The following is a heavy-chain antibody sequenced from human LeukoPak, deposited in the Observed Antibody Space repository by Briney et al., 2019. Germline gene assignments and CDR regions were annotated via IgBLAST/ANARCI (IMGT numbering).Heavy chain of an antibody. D-gene: IGHD2-2*01. CDR2: IKQDGSEK. V-gene: IGHV3-7*01. J-gene: IGHJ4*02. Sequence: GGSLRLSCAASGFTFSTYWMSWVRQAPGKGLEWVANIKQDGSEKYYVDSVKGRFTISRDNAENSLYLQMNSLRAEDTAVYYCARGRYCSSTSCYYFDYWGQGTLVTVSS. CDR3: ARGRYCSSTSCYYFDY. CDR1: GFTFSTYW.